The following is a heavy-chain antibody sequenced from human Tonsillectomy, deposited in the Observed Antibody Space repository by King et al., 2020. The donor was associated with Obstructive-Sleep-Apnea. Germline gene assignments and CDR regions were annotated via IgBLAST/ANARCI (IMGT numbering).Heavy chain of an antibody. CDR1: GGSISSSNW. Sequence: QLQESGPGLVKPSGTLSLTCAVSGGSISSSNWWGWVRQPPGKGLGWIGEIDHSGSTNYNPALKSRVTISVDKAKNQFSLKLSSVTPADTAVYYGARDTRGSGWKYYYGMDVWGQGTTVTVSS. D-gene: IGHD6-19*01. J-gene: IGHJ6*02. CDR3: ARDTRGSGWKYYYGMDV. V-gene: IGHV4-4*02. CDR2: IDHSGST.